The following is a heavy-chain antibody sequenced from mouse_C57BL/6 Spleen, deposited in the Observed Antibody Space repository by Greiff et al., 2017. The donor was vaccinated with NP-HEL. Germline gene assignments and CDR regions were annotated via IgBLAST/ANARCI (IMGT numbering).Heavy chain of an antibody. CDR1: GYTFTSYW. V-gene: IGHV1-72*01. J-gene: IGHJ4*01. Sequence: VQLQQSGAELVKPGASVKLSCKASGYTFTSYWMHWVKQRPGRGREWIGRIDPNSGGTKYNEKFKSKATLTVDKPSSTAYMQLSSLTSEDSAVYYCAMSEAYYSNHYYAMDYWGQGTSVTVSS. CDR3: AMSEAYYSNHYYAMDY. D-gene: IGHD2-5*01. CDR2: IDPNSGGT.